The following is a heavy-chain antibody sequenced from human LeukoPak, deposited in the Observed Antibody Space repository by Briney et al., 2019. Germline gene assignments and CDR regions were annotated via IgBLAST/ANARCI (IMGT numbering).Heavy chain of an antibody. J-gene: IGHJ6*03. V-gene: IGHV1-69*01. CDR3: ARDMVEITILHHGSGLYYYYYMDV. D-gene: IGHD3-10*01. Sequence: GASVKVSCKGSGGTFSSYAISWVRQAPGQGLEWMGGIIPIFGTANYAQKFQGRVTITADESTSTAYMELSSLRSEDTAVYYCARDMVEITILHHGSGLYYYYYMDVWGKGTTVTVSS. CDR1: GGTFSSYA. CDR2: IIPIFGTA.